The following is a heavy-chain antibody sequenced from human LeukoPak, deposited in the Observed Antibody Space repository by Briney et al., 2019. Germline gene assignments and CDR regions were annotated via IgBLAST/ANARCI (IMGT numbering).Heavy chain of an antibody. CDR3: ARDLVERGYSYGRCDY. V-gene: IGHV3-21*01. CDR1: GFTFSAYA. D-gene: IGHD5-18*01. CDR2: IITISAQI. J-gene: IGHJ4*02. Sequence: GGSLRLSCAASGFTFSAYAMSWVRQPPGKGLEWVSSIITISAQIYYQNSVKGRSTIPRDNAKNALYLQMNSLRAEDTAVYYCARDLVERGYSYGRCDYWGQGALVTVSS.